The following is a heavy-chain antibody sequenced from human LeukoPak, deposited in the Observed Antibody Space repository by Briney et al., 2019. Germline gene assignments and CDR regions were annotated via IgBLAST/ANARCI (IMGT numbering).Heavy chain of an antibody. Sequence: ASVTVSCKASGYTFTGYYMHWVRQAPGQGLEWMGWINPNSGGTNYAQKFQGRVTMTRDTSISTAYMELSRLRSDDTAVYYCARALLRYFDWSQNWFDPWGQGTLVTVSS. D-gene: IGHD3-9*01. CDR2: INPNSGGT. J-gene: IGHJ5*02. V-gene: IGHV1-2*02. CDR1: GYTFTGYY. CDR3: ARALLRYFDWSQNWFDP.